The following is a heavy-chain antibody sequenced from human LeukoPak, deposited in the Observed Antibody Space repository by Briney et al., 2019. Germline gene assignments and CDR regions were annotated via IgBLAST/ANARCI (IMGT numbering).Heavy chain of an antibody. V-gene: IGHV4-34*01. J-gene: IGHJ4*02. CDR2: INHSGST. Sequence: SETLSLTCAVYGGSFSGYYWSWIRQPPGKGLEWIGEINHSGSTNYNPSLKSRVTISVDTSKNQFSLRLSSVTAADTAVYYCARVRVRGVNDYWGQGTLVTVSS. CDR3: ARVRVRGVNDY. CDR1: GGSFSGYY. D-gene: IGHD3-10*01.